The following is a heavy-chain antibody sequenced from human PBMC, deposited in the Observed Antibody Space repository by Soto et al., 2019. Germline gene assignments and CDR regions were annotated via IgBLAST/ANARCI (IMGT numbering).Heavy chain of an antibody. J-gene: IGHJ6*02. CDR1: GGTFSSYA. V-gene: IGHV1-69*13. CDR3: AGDYSGSYSYYYYYGMDV. D-gene: IGHD1-26*01. CDR2: IIPIFGTA. Sequence: SVKVSCKASGGTFSSYAISWVRQAPGQGLEWMGGIIPIFGTANYAQKFQGRVTITADESTSTAYMELSSLRSEDTAVYYCAGDYSGSYSYYYYYGMDVWGQGTTVTVSS.